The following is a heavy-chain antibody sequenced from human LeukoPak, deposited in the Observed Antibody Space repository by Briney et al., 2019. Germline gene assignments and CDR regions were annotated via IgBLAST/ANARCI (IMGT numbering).Heavy chain of an antibody. CDR3: SKTHCSSTSCSRSDN. J-gene: IGHJ4*02. D-gene: IGHD2-2*01. V-gene: IGHV3-23*01. CDR2: IDGSGGTT. CDR1: GFSFTRYA. Sequence: GGSLRLSCAASGFSFTRYAMAWVRQAPGKGLEWVSAIDGSGGTTFYAASVKGRVTISRVQSTNTVYLQMNSLRADDTAVDYCSKTHCSSTSCSRSDNWGQGTLVTVSS.